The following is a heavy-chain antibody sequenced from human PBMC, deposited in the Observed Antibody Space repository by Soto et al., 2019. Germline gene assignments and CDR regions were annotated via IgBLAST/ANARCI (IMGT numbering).Heavy chain of an antibody. J-gene: IGHJ5*02. V-gene: IGHV4-39*01. Sequence: SETLSLTCTVGGGSISSSDYSWGWIRQPPGKGLEWIGTMYYSGSTYYNPSLKSRVTVSVDTSKKQVSLKLTSVTAADTAVYYCARHSKPSENNWFYPWGQRNLVTVSS. CDR3: ARHSKPSENNWFYP. CDR1: GGSISSSDYS. CDR2: MYYSGST.